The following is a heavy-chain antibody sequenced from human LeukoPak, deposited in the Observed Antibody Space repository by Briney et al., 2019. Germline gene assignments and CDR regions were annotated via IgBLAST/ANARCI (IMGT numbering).Heavy chain of an antibody. CDR2: IYYSGST. D-gene: IGHD6-13*01. Sequence: SETLSLTCTVSGASISSYYWSWIRQPPGRGLEWMGYIYYSGSTNYNPSLKSRVTISVDTSKNQFSLKLSSVTAADTAVYYCARGDSSSRHKNWFDPWGQGTLVTVSS. V-gene: IGHV4-59*01. J-gene: IGHJ5*02. CDR1: GASISSYY. CDR3: ARGDSSSRHKNWFDP.